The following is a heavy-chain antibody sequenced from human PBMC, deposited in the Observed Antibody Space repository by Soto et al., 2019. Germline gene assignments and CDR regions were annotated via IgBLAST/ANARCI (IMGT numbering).Heavy chain of an antibody. J-gene: IGHJ6*02. CDR1: GYTFTSYD. CDR3: ARGWDCDFWSGYYTGYYYYGMDV. V-gene: IGHV1-8*01. D-gene: IGHD3-3*01. Sequence: GASVKVSCKASGYTFTSYDINWVRQATGQGLEWMGWMNPNSGNTGYAQKFQGRVTMTRNTSISTAYMELSSLRSEDTAVYYCARGWDCDFWSGYYTGYYYYGMDVWGQGTTVTVSS. CDR2: MNPNSGNT.